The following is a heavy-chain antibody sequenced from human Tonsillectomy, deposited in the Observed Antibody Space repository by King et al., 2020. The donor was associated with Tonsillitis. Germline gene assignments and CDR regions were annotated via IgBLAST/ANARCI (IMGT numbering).Heavy chain of an antibody. J-gene: IGHJ4*02. CDR3: ARKRAIVGATRGSYFDY. D-gene: IGHD1-26*01. Sequence: VQLQQWGAGLLKPSETLSLTCAVYGGSFSGYYWSWIRQPPGKGLEWIGEINHSGSTNYHPPPKRRVPVAVDTSKNQFSLKRSSVTAADTAVYYCARKRAIVGATRGSYFDYWGQGTLVTVSS. CDR1: GGSFSGYY. CDR2: INHSGST. V-gene: IGHV4-34*01.